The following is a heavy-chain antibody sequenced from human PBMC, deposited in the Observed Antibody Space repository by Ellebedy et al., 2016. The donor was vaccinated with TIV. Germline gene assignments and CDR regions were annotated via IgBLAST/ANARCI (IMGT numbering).Heavy chain of an antibody. CDR3: ARGAFSNSFLFKYYYYGMDV. Sequence: AASVKVSCKASGYTFTSYGINWVRQATGQGPEWMGWMNPNNGNTGFAQKFQGRVTMTRKNSISTAYMELSSLRSEDTAVYYCARGAFSNSFLFKYYYYGMDVWGQGTTVTVSS. D-gene: IGHD3-3*02. J-gene: IGHJ6*02. V-gene: IGHV1-8*02. CDR2: MNPNNGNT. CDR1: GYTFTSYG.